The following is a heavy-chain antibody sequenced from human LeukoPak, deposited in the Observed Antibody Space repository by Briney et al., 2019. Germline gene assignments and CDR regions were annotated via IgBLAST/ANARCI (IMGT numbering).Heavy chain of an antibody. V-gene: IGHV4-59*10. CDR3: ARGLKIFYDILTGRGFDY. J-gene: IGHJ4*02. CDR1: GGSFSGYY. D-gene: IGHD3-9*01. CDR2: IYTSGST. Sequence: SETLSLTCAVYGGSFSGYYWSWIRQPAGKGLEWIGRIYTSGSTNYNPSLKSRVTMSVDTSKNQFSLKLSSVTAADTAVYYCARGLKIFYDILTGRGFDYWGQGTLVTVSS.